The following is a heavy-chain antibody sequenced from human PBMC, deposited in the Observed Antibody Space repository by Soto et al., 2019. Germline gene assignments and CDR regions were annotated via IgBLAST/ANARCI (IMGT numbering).Heavy chain of an antibody. J-gene: IGHJ6*02. CDR2: ISAYNGNT. CDR1: GYTFTSYG. CDR3: ARAPLITIFGVAMSIQPDYYYYGMDV. Sequence: ASVKVSCKASGYTFTSYGISWVRQAPGQELEWMGWISAYNGNTNYAQKLQGRVTMTTDTSTSTAYMELGSLRSDDTAVYYCARAPLITIFGVAMSIQPDYYYYGMDVWGQGTTVTVSS. D-gene: IGHD3-3*01. V-gene: IGHV1-18*01.